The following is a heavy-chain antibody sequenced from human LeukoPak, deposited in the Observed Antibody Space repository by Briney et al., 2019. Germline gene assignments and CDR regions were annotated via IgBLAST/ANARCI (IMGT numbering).Heavy chain of an antibody. CDR3: AKPHQFYDYVWGSYRSLKWPEYYFDY. Sequence: GGSLRLSCAASGFTFSSYAMSWVRQAPGKGLEWVSAISGSGGSTYYADSVKGRFTISRDNSKNTLYLQMNSLRAEDTAVYYCAKPHQFYDYVWGSYRSLKWPEYYFDYWGQGTLVTVSS. CDR1: GFTFSSYA. J-gene: IGHJ4*02. D-gene: IGHD3-16*02. V-gene: IGHV3-23*01. CDR2: ISGSGGST.